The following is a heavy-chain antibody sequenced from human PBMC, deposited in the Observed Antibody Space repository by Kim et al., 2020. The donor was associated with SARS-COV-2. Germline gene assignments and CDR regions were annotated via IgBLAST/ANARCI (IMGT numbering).Heavy chain of an antibody. Sequence: GGSLRLSCAASGFTFSSYSMNWVRQAPGKGLEWVSSISSSSSYIYYADSVKGRFTISRDNAKNSLYLQMNSLRAEDTAVYYCARESDRVLSLDYWAQGTLVTVSS. J-gene: IGHJ4*02. V-gene: IGHV3-21*01. CDR1: GFTFSSYS. CDR3: ARESDRVLSLDY. D-gene: IGHD2-21*01. CDR2: ISSSSSYI.